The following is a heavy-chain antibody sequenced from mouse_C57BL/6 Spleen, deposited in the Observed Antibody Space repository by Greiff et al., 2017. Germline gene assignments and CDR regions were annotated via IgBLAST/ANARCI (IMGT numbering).Heavy chain of an antibody. J-gene: IGHJ2*01. Sequence: QVQLQQSGAELVRPGASVTLSCKASGYTFTDYEMHWVKQTPVHGLEWIGAIDPETGGTAYNQKFKGKAILTADKSSSTAYMELRSLTSEDSAVYYCTYRTVVATSDYWGQGTTLTVSS. D-gene: IGHD1-1*01. CDR3: TYRTVVATSDY. V-gene: IGHV1-15*01. CDR1: GYTFTDYE. CDR2: IDPETGGT.